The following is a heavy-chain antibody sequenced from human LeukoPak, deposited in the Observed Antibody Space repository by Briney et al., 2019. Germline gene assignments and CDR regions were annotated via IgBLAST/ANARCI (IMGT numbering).Heavy chain of an antibody. Sequence: PSETLSLTCAVYGGSFSGYYWSWIRQPPGKGLEWIGEINHSGSTNYNPSLKSRVTISVDTSKNQFSLKLSSVTAADTAVYYCATEVTSMVRGVIKTQDLWGRGTLVTVSS. CDR2: INHSGST. V-gene: IGHV4-34*01. D-gene: IGHD3-10*01. CDR3: ATEVTSMVRGVIKTQDL. CDR1: GGSFSGYY. J-gene: IGHJ2*01.